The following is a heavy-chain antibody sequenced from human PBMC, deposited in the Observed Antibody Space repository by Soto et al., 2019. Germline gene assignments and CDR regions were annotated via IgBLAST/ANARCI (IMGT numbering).Heavy chain of an antibody. V-gene: IGHV3-23*01. D-gene: IGHD2-15*01. CDR2: ISGSGGST. CDR1: GFTFSSYA. J-gene: IGHJ6*03. Sequence: GVSLRLSFAASGFTFSSYAMSWVRQAPGKGLEWVSAISGSGGSTYYADSVKGRFTISRDNSKNTLYLQMNSLRAEDTAVYYCAKSTSIGYCSGGSCYSEDYYYYMDVWGKGTTVTVSS. CDR3: AKSTSIGYCSGGSCYSEDYYYYMDV.